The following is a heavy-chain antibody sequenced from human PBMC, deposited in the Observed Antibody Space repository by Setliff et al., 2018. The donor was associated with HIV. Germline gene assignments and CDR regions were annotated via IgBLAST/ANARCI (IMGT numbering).Heavy chain of an antibody. J-gene: IGHJ6*03. Sequence: SETLSLTCTVSGGSISSYYWSWIRQPPGRGLEWIGYTYYSGSTNYNPSLKSRVTISVDTSKNQFSLKLSSVTAADTAVYYCARDRSSGRGYYYYYYMDVWGKGTTVTVS. D-gene: IGHD6-19*01. CDR1: GGSISSYY. V-gene: IGHV4-59*01. CDR3: ARDRSSGRGYYYYYYMDV. CDR2: TYYSGST.